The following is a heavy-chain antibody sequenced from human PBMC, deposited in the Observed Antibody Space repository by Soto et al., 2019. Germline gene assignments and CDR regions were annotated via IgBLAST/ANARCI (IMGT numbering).Heavy chain of an antibody. CDR2: INHSGST. J-gene: IGHJ6*02. Sequence: QAQLQQWGAGLLEPSETLSLTCAVYGGSFRGYYWTWIRQAPGKGLEGLGEINHSGSTNYNPSLKSRVTISLDTSKNQFSLKLSSVTAADTAMYFCARGPSEFIVVGHYYGMDVWGQGTTVTVSS. D-gene: IGHD2-21*01. V-gene: IGHV4-34*01. CDR1: GGSFRGYY. CDR3: ARGPSEFIVVGHYYGMDV.